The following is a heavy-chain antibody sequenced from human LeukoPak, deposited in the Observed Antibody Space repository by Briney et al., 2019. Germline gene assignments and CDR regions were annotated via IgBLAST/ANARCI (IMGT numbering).Heavy chain of an antibody. Sequence: GGSLRLSCAASEFTFSTYDMHWVRQAPGKGLEWVAVISYDGSDKYYADSVKGRFTISRDNSKNTLYLQMNSLRAEDTAMYYCATAPNKYGSRLDYWGQGTLVTVSS. CDR3: ATAPNKYGSRLDY. D-gene: IGHD3-10*01. CDR2: ISYDGSDK. CDR1: EFTFSTYD. V-gene: IGHV3-30*03. J-gene: IGHJ4*02.